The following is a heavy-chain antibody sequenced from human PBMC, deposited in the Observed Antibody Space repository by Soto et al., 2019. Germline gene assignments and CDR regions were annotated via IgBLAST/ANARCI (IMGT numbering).Heavy chain of an antibody. CDR3: ARTTTVVTPFNYYYGMDV. D-gene: IGHD4-17*01. CDR1: GGSISSYY. Sequence: SETLSLTCTVSGGSISSYYWSWIRQPPGKGLEWIRYIYYSGSTNYNPSLKSRVTISVDTSKNQFSLKLSSVTAADTAVYYFARTTTVVTPFNYYYGMDVWGQGTTVTVSS. CDR2: IYYSGST. J-gene: IGHJ6*02. V-gene: IGHV4-59*08.